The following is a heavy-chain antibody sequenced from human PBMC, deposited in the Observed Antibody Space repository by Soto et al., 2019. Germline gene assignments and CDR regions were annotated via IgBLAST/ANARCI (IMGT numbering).Heavy chain of an antibody. V-gene: IGHV3-21*01. CDR1: GFTFSSYS. CDR2: ISSSSSYI. Sequence: EVQLVESGGGLVKPGGSLRLSCAASGFTFSSYSMNWVRQAPGKGLEWVSSISSSSSYIYYADSVKGRFTISRDNXKXXLYLQMNSLRAEDTAVYYCARDECSSTSCYARIDYWGQGTLVTVSS. CDR3: ARDECSSTSCYARIDY. D-gene: IGHD2-2*01. J-gene: IGHJ4*02.